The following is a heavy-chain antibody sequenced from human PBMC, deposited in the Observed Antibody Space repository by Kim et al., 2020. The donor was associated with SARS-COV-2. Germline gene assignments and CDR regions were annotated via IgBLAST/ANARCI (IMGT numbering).Heavy chain of an antibody. CDR1: GGPISSYF. CDR2: IFYSGNT. J-gene: IGHJ5*02. D-gene: IGHD2-2*02. Sequence: SETLSLTCTVSGGPISSYFWSWIRQPPGKGLEWIGNIFYSGNTNYNASLKRRVFISFNTSKNQFSLRRTSVTAADTAAYYCARHGCSSISCSTFDLWGQG. V-gene: IGHV4-59*08. CDR3: ARHGCSSISCSTFDL.